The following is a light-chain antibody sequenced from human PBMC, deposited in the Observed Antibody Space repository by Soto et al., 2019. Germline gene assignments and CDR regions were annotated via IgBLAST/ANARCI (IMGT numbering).Light chain of an antibody. Sequence: DIHITQSPSSVSASVVDGVTITCRASQGISNWLAWFQQKPGKAPKLLIYTASRLQSGVPSRFSGSGSGTDFTLTISSLQPEDFATYYCQQSNSFPLTFGQGTKVDIK. J-gene: IGKJ1*01. CDR1: QGISNW. V-gene: IGKV1-12*01. CDR3: QQSNSFPLT. CDR2: TAS.